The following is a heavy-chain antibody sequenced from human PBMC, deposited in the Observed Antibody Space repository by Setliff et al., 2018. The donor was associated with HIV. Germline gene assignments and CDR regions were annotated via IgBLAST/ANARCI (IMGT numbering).Heavy chain of an antibody. Sequence: PGESLKISCKGSGYKFTGYWIGWARQMPGKSLEWMGIIYPGDSDTRYSPSFQGQVTISTDKSISTAFLQWSSLKASDTAMYYCARHSHYDRSGYYYHKMPDDYWGQGTLVTVSS. V-gene: IGHV5-51*01. CDR1: GYKFTGYW. D-gene: IGHD3-22*01. CDR2: IYPGDSDT. J-gene: IGHJ4*02. CDR3: ARHSHYDRSGYYYHKMPDDY.